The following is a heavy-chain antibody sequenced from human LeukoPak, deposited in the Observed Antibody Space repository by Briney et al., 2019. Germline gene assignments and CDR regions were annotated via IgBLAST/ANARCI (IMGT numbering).Heavy chain of an antibody. CDR2: ISGSGGST. CDR3: AKGMAAAGMRYFDY. V-gene: IGHV3-23*01. J-gene: IGHJ4*02. D-gene: IGHD6-13*01. CDR1: GFTFSSYA. Sequence: GGSLSLSCAASGFTFSSYAMSWVRQAPGKGLEWVSGISGSGGSTYYADSVKGRFTISRDNSKNTLYLQMNSLRADDTAVYYCAKGMAAAGMRYFDYWGQGTLVPVSS.